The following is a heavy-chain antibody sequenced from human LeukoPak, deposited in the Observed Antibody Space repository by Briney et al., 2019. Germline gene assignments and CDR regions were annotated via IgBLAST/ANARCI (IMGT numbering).Heavy chain of an antibody. Sequence: SETLSLTCRVSGVFISTYYWSWIRQPPGKGLEWIGYIYYSGSTNYSPSLKSRVTISVDTSKNQFSLKLSSVTAADTAVYYCARWFGPKAHFDYWGQGTLVTVSS. CDR3: ARWFGPKAHFDY. D-gene: IGHD3-10*01. J-gene: IGHJ4*02. CDR2: IYYSGST. CDR1: GVFISTYY. V-gene: IGHV4-59*01.